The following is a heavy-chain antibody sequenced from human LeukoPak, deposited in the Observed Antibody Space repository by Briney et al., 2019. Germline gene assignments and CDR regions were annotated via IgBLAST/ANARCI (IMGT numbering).Heavy chain of an antibody. D-gene: IGHD5-12*01. J-gene: IGHJ4*02. CDR2: MNPNSGNT. CDR3: ARGYSGYDLAFDY. Sequence: ASVKVSCKASGYTFTSYDINWVRQATGQGLEWMGWMNPNSGNTDYAQKLQGRVTMTTDTSTSTAYMELRSLRSDDTAVYYCARGYSGYDLAFDYWGQGTLVTVSS. V-gene: IGHV1-8*01. CDR1: GYTFTSYD.